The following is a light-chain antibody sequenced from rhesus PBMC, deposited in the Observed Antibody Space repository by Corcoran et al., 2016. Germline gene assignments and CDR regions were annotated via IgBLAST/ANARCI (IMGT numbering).Light chain of an antibody. Sequence: DIQMTQSPFSLSASVGDRVTITCRASENVNNYLNWYQQKPGKAPKILSYKASTLQSGVPSRISGSGSGTDYTFTISSLQPEDVATYYCQHGYGIPWTFGQGTKVEIK. J-gene: IGKJ1*01. V-gene: IGKV1-74*01. CDR2: KAS. CDR1: ENVNNY. CDR3: QHGYGIPWT.